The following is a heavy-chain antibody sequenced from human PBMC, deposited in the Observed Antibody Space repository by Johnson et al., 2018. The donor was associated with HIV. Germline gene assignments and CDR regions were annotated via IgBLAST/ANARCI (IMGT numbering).Heavy chain of an antibody. J-gene: IGHJ3*02. CDR1: GFTFSTYA. CDR2: ISFDANNK. Sequence: VQVLESGGGVVQPGRSLRLSCAASGFTFSTYAMHWVRQAPGKGLEWVAVISFDANNKYYADSVKGRFTISRDNSKDTLFLQMSSMRADDTAVYYCARDSWIAAGGTGGGAFDIWGQGTMVTVSS. CDR3: ARDSWIAAGGTGGGAFDI. D-gene: IGHD6-13*01. V-gene: IGHV3-30-3*01.